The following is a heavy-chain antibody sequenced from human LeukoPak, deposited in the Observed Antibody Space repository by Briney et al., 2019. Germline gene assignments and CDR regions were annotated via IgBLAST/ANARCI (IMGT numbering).Heavy chain of an antibody. CDR2: SDHSGST. V-gene: IGHV4-59*01. CDR1: GGSITDYY. CDR3: VRNRAFDI. Sequence: SETLSLTCTVSGGSITDYYWNWIRQPPGKGLEWIGYSDHSGSTNYNPSLKSRVTISVDTSKSQISLKLSSVTAADTAVYHCVRNRAFDIWGQGTMVTVSS. J-gene: IGHJ3*02.